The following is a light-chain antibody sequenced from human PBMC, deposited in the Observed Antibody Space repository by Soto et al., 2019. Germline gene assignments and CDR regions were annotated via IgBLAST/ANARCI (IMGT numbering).Light chain of an antibody. CDR3: QSFDTRLNSVV. V-gene: IGLV1-40*01. J-gene: IGLJ2*01. Sequence: QSVVTQPPSVSGAPGQGVTISCTGSSSNIGAGYDVHWYQQFPGRAPKLLIYGNTNRPSGVPDRFSGSKSGTSASLDITGLQAEDEADYYCQSFDTRLNSVVFGGGTKLTVL. CDR2: GNT. CDR1: SSNIGAGYD.